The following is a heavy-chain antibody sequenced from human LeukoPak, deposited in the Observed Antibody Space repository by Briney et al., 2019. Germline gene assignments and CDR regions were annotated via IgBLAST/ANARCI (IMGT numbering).Heavy chain of an antibody. CDR3: AREFGYGDSVCAFDI. CDR1: GYTFTSYA. D-gene: IGHD4-17*01. Sequence: SVKVSCKASGYTFTSYAMNWVRQAPGQGLEWMGWINTNTGNPTYAQGFTGRFVFSLYTSVSTAYLQISRLKAEDTAAYYCAREFGYGDSVCAFDIWGQGTMVTVSS. J-gene: IGHJ3*02. V-gene: IGHV7-4-1*02. CDR2: INTNTGNP.